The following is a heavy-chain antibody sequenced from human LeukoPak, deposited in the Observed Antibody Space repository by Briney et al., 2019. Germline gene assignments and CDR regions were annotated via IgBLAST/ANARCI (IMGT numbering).Heavy chain of an antibody. D-gene: IGHD4-23*01. CDR2: ISSSGSTI. CDR3: ARVDPGYGGNSGIDY. J-gene: IGHJ4*02. CDR1: GFTFSSYE. Sequence: PGGSLRLSCAASGFTFSSYEMNWVRQAPGKGLEWVSYISSSGSTIYYADSVKGRFTISRDNAKNSLYLQMNSLRAEDTAVYYCARVDPGYGGNSGIDYWGQGTLVTVSS. V-gene: IGHV3-48*03.